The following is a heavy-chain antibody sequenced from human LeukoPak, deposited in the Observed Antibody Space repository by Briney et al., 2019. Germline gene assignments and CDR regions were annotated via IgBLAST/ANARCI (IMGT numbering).Heavy chain of an antibody. J-gene: IGHJ4*02. CDR2: IYHSGST. CDR1: GYSISSGYY. V-gene: IGHV4-38-2*01. CDR3: ASGGYCSSTSCYTGLDY. D-gene: IGHD2-2*02. Sequence: SETLSLTCDVSGYSISSGYYWGWIRQPPGKGLEWIGSIYHSGSTYYNPSLKSRVTISVDTSKNQFSLKLSSVTAADTAVYYCASGGYCSSTSCYTGLDYWGQGTLVTVSS.